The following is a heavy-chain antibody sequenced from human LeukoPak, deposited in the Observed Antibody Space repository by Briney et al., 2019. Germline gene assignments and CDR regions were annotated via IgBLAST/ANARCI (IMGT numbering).Heavy chain of an antibody. Sequence: GRSLRLSCAASGFTFSVYGMHWVRHAPGQGLEWVAIIWYDGGTKYYADSVKGRFPISRDNSNNTLYLQMNNLRAEDTAIYYCVRCSPYWYMDVWGKGTTVTVSS. CDR2: IWYDGGTK. CDR1: GFTFSVYG. CDR3: VRCSPYWYMDV. D-gene: IGHD2-15*01. V-gene: IGHV3-33*01. J-gene: IGHJ6*03.